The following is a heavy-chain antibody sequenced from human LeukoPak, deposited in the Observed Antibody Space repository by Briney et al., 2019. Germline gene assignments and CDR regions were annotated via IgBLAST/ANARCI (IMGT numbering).Heavy chain of an antibody. CDR1: GGSFSGYY. D-gene: IGHD6-6*01. J-gene: IGHJ4*02. Sequence: SETLSLTCAVYGGSFSGYYWSWIRQPPGKGLEWIGEINHSGSTNYNPSLKSRVTISVDTSKNQFSLELSSVTAADTAVYYCARGQHIAARPMAYWGQGTLVTVSS. V-gene: IGHV4-34*01. CDR3: ARGQHIAARPMAY. CDR2: INHSGST.